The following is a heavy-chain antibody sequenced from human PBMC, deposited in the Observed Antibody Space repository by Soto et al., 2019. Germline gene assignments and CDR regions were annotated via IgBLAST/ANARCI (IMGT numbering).Heavy chain of an antibody. Sequence: QVQLVQSGAEVKKPGASVKVSCKASGYTFTSYDINWVRQATGQGLEWMGWMNPNSGNTGYAQKLQGRVTMTRNSSISTAYMELSSLRSEDTAVYYCAGGSGLLWFGESHNWFDPWGQGTLVTVSS. CDR3: AGGSGLLWFGESHNWFDP. CDR2: MNPNSGNT. J-gene: IGHJ5*02. CDR1: GYTFTSYD. D-gene: IGHD3-10*01. V-gene: IGHV1-8*01.